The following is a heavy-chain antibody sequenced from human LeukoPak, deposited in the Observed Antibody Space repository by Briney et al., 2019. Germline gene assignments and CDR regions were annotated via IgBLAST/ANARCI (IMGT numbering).Heavy chain of an antibody. CDR1: GFTFSSYS. V-gene: IGHV3-48*04. Sequence: GGSLRLSCAASGFTFSSYSMNWVRQAPGKGLEWVSYISSSGSTIYYADSVKGRFTISRDNAKNSLYLQMNSLRAEDTAVYYCARYYYDSSGYLWRVFDYWGQGTLVTVSS. J-gene: IGHJ4*02. CDR2: ISSSGSTI. D-gene: IGHD3-22*01. CDR3: ARYYYDSSGYLWRVFDY.